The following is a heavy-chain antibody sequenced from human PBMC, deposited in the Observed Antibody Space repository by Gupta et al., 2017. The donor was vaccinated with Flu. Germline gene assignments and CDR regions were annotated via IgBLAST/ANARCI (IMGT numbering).Heavy chain of an antibody. Sequence: EVQLLESGGGLVQPGGSLRLSCAASGFTFSSYVMSWVRQAPGKGLGWVSAISGSGGSTYYADSVKGRFTISRDNSKNTLFLQMNSLRAEDTAVYYCAKKFTVSGTPYYFDYWGQGTLVTVSS. CDR3: AKKFTVSGTPYYFDY. CDR2: ISGSGGST. V-gene: IGHV3-23*01. D-gene: IGHD3-10*01. CDR1: GFTFSSYV. J-gene: IGHJ4*02.